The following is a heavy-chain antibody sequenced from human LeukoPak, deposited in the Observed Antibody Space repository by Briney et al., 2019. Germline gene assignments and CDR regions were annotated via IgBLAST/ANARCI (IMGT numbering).Heavy chain of an antibody. D-gene: IGHD5-24*01. Sequence: SETLSLTCTVSGGSISSYYWSWIRQPPGKGLEWIGYIYYSGSTSYNPSLKSRVTISVDTSKNQFSLKLSSVTAADTAVYYCARHERWLQPFDYWGQGTLVTVSS. CDR3: ARHERWLQPFDY. J-gene: IGHJ4*02. CDR1: GGSISSYY. CDR2: IYYSGST. V-gene: IGHV4-59*08.